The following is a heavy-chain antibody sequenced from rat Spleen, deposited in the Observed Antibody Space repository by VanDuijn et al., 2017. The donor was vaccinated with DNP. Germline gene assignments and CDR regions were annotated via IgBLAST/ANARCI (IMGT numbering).Heavy chain of an antibody. Sequence: EVQLVESGGGLVRPGRSLKLSCATSGFTFSDCNMAWVRQAPKKGLEWVATITNGGSSTYYRDSVKGRFTISRDNAKSTLYLQMDSLRSEDTATYYCATHGGSFDYWGQGVMVTVSS. V-gene: IGHV5S10*01. CDR1: GFTFSDCN. J-gene: IGHJ2*01. D-gene: IGHD5-1*01. CDR3: ATHGGSFDY. CDR2: ITNGGSST.